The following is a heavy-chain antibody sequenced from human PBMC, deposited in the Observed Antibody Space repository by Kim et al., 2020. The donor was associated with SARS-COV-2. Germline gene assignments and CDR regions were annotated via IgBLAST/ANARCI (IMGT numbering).Heavy chain of an antibody. CDR3: ARVLYSSGPPFTVYYYYYMDV. V-gene: IGHV1-8*01. Sequence: ASVKVSCKASGYTFTSYDINWVRQATGQGLEWMGWMNPNSGNTGYAQKFQGRVTMTRNTSISTAYMELSSLRSEDTAVYYCARVLYSSGPPFTVYYYYYMDVWGKGTTVTVSS. CDR1: GYTFTSYD. J-gene: IGHJ6*03. D-gene: IGHD6-19*01. CDR2: MNPNSGNT.